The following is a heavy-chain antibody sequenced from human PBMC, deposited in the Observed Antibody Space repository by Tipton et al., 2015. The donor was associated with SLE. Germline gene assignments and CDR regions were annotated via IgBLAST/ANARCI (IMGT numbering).Heavy chain of an antibody. CDR2: MRHSGIT. D-gene: IGHD6-13*01. CDR1: GASISTYY. J-gene: IGHJ4*02. CDR3: ARGGGDSNSCQDFDR. V-gene: IGHV4-59*01. Sequence: TLSLTCSVSGASISTYYWGWIRQAPGKGLEWVGCMRHSGITNYNPSLKSRVTMSVDTSKNQLSLSLNSVTAADTAVYYCARGGGDSNSCQDFDRWGRGTLVTVSS.